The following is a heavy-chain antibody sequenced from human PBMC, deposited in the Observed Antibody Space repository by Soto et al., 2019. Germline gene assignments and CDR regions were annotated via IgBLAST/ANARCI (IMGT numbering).Heavy chain of an antibody. V-gene: IGHV4-39*01. CDR2: IYYSGST. CDR1: GGSISSSPYY. CDR3: ARSKXRYDYVWGSYRPNWFDP. Sequence: PSETLSLTCTVSGGSISSSPYYWGWIRQPPGKGLEWIGSIYYSGSTYYNLFLKSRVTMSVDTSKKQFSLKLSSVTAADAAVYYCARSKXRYDYVWGSYRPNWFDPWGQGTLVTVSS. J-gene: IGHJ5*02. D-gene: IGHD3-16*02.